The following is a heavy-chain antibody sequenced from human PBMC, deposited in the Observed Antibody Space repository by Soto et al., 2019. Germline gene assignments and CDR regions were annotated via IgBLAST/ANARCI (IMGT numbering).Heavy chain of an antibody. CDR2: INTYNGNT. Sequence: ASVKVSCKASGYTFTNYGISWGRQAPGQGLEFMGWINTYNGNTKYPQKFQGRVTITRDTSASTAYMELSSLRSEDTAVYYCARGYTFPFDPWGQGTLVTVSS. D-gene: IGHD1-26*01. CDR3: ARGYTFPFDP. V-gene: IGHV1-18*01. CDR1: GYTFTNYG. J-gene: IGHJ5*02.